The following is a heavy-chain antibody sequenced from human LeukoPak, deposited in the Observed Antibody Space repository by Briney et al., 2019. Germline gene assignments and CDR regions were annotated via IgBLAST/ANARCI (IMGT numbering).Heavy chain of an antibody. V-gene: IGHV4-39*01. CDR3: ATHGDAVAGWFDP. D-gene: IGHD6-19*01. Sequence: SETLSLTCTVSGGSISTSYYYWGWIRQPPGKGLEWIGTIYYSGSTYYNPSLKSRVTMSVDTSKNQFSLKLSSVTASDTAVYYCATHGDAVAGWFDPWGQGTLVTVSS. CDR2: IYYSGST. CDR1: GGSISTSYYY. J-gene: IGHJ5*02.